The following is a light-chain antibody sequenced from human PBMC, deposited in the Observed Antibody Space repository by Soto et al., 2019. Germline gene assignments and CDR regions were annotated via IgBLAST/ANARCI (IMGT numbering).Light chain of an antibody. CDR2: EVS. CDR1: SSDVGGYKY. V-gene: IGLV2-14*01. Sequence: QSALTQPASVSGSPGQSITISCTGTSSDVGGYKYVSWYQQHPGKAPKLMIYEVSNRPSGVSNRFSGSKSGNTASLTISGLQAEYEADYYCSSYTISSRGVFGTGTKVTVL. J-gene: IGLJ1*01. CDR3: SSYTISSRGV.